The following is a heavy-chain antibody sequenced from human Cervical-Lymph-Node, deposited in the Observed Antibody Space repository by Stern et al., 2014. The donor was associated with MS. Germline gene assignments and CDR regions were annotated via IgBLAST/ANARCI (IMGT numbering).Heavy chain of an antibody. CDR2: SSAYNGTT. Sequence: VQLGQSGAEVKKPGASVTVSCKASGYTFTSYGISLVRQAPGQGLEWMGWSSAYNGTTTDTQKLQGRVTMTTDTSTSTAYMELRSLRSDDTAVYYCARGLLGSENAFDIWGQGTMVTVSS. CDR1: GYTFTSYG. D-gene: IGHD2-15*01. V-gene: IGHV1-18*01. CDR3: ARGLLGSENAFDI. J-gene: IGHJ3*02.